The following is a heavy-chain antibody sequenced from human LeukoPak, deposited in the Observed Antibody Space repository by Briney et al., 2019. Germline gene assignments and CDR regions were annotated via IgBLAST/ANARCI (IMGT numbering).Heavy chain of an antibody. CDR1: GGTFSSYA. V-gene: IGHV1-69*13. CDR3: ARSAFIATAFDY. Sequence: GASVKVSCKASGGTFSSYAISWVRQAPGQGLEWMEGIIPIFGTANYAQKFQGRVTITADESTSTAYMELSSLRSEDTAVYYCARSAFIATAFDYWGQGTLVTVSS. CDR2: IIPIFGTA. J-gene: IGHJ4*02. D-gene: IGHD4-17*01.